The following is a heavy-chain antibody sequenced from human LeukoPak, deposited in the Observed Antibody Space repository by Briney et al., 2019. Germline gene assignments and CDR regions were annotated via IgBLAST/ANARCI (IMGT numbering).Heavy chain of an antibody. V-gene: IGHV3-7*01. J-gene: IGHJ4*02. D-gene: IGHD1-26*01. CDR1: GLTFSSSW. CDR2: IKEDASET. Sequence: GGSLRLSFAASGLTFSSSWMTWVRQAPGKGLEWVANIKEDASETNYVGSAMGRFAISRDNAKNTLYLQMNSLRVEDTAIYYCTRGSPLDYWGQGTQVTVSS. CDR3: TRGSPLDY.